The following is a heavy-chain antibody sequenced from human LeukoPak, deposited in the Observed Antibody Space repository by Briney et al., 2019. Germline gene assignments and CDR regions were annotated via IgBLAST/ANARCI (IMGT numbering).Heavy chain of an antibody. Sequence: GGSLRLSCAASGFTFSSYGMHWVRQAPGKGLEWVAVIWYDGSNKYYADSVKGRFTISRDNSKNTLYLQMNSLRAEDTAVYYCAKDQLRFLEWLFADYYYYGMDVWGQGTTVTVSS. J-gene: IGHJ6*02. V-gene: IGHV3-30*02. D-gene: IGHD3-3*01. CDR3: AKDQLRFLEWLFADYYYYGMDV. CDR2: IWYDGSNK. CDR1: GFTFSSYG.